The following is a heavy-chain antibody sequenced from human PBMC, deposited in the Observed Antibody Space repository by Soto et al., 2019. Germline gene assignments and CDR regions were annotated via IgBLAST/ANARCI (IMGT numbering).Heavy chain of an antibody. CDR1: GRSISGSSYY. CDR3: ARLGWVTMVVIATLDY. V-gene: IGHV4-39*01. D-gene: IGHD2-21*01. J-gene: IGHJ4*02. Sequence: ETLSLTCTVSGRSISGSSYYWCWIHQPPGKGLEWIVSIYYSGSTYYNPSLKSRVTISVDTAQNQFSLKLSSVTAAATAVFYCARLGWVTMVVIATLDYLGKGSLVTVSS. CDR2: IYYSGST.